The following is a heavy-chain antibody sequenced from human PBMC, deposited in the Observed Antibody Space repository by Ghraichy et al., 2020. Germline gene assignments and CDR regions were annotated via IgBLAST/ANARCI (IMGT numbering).Heavy chain of an antibody. D-gene: IGHD3-22*01. Sequence: GGSLRLSCAASGFTFSSYAMSWVRQAPGKGLEWVSAISGSGGSTYYVDSVKGRFTISRDNSKNTLYLQMNSLRAEDTAVYYCAKVSIVVVIKPRFDYWGQGTLVTVSS. J-gene: IGHJ4*02. CDR1: GFTFSSYA. CDR2: ISGSGGST. V-gene: IGHV3-23*01. CDR3: AKVSIVVVIKPRFDY.